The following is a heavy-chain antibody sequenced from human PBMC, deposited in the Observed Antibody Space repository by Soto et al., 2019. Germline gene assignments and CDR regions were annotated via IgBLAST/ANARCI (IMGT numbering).Heavy chain of an antibody. D-gene: IGHD5-12*01. Sequence: ASVKVSCKASGYTFTNYYMHWVRQAPGQGLQWMGLINPSGGSTNYAQKFQGRMSMTRDTSTSTVYMDLSSLRSEDTAVYYCARDRYSGYDRYFDYWGQGTLVTVSS. J-gene: IGHJ4*02. V-gene: IGHV1-46*03. CDR1: GYTFTNYY. CDR2: INPSGGST. CDR3: ARDRYSGYDRYFDY.